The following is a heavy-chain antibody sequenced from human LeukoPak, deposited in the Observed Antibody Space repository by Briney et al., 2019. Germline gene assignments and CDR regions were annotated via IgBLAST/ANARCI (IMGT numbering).Heavy chain of an antibody. Sequence: PGGSLRLSCAASGFTFSSYGMHWVRQAPGKGLEWVAFIRYDGSNKYYADSVKGRFTISRDNSKNTLYLQMNSLRAEDTAVYYCAKSKTGYSAVETLSYWGQGTLVTVSS. CDR2: IRYDGSNK. CDR3: AKSKTGYSAVETLSY. D-gene: IGHD3-9*01. CDR1: GFTFSSYG. V-gene: IGHV3-30*02. J-gene: IGHJ4*02.